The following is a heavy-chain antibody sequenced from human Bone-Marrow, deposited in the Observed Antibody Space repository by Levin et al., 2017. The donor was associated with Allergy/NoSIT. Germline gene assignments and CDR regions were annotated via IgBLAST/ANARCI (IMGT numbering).Heavy chain of an antibody. CDR2: IYPADSDI. CDR3: ARAVAGPYYFEY. CDR1: GYNFTTYW. V-gene: IGHV5-51*01. Sequence: PGESLKISCKGSGYNFTTYWIGWVRQMPGKGLEWMGIIYPADSDIRYSPSFQGQVTISADKSISIAYLQWRSVKASDTAMYYCARAVAGPYYFEYWGRGTLVTVSS. D-gene: IGHD6-19*01. J-gene: IGHJ4*02.